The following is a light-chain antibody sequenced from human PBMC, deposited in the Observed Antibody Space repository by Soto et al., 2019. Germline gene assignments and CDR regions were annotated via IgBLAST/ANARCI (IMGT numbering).Light chain of an antibody. Sequence: DTQRTQSPSSLSASVGDRVTITCLASQGIYNYLSWYQQKPGKVPKILIYAASSLVSGVPSRFSGSGSGTDFTLTISSLQPEDVATYYCQKCNSAPFTFGPGTKVDIK. CDR3: QKCNSAPFT. CDR1: QGIYNY. J-gene: IGKJ3*01. CDR2: AAS. V-gene: IGKV1-27*01.